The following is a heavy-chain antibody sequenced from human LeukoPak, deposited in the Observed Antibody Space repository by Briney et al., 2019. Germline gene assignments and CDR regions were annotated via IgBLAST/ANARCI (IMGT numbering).Heavy chain of an antibody. D-gene: IGHD2-15*01. V-gene: IGHV1-69*05. CDR3: ARDNGYCSGGSCYLLDY. J-gene: IGHJ4*02. Sequence: ASVKVSCKASGGTFSSYAISCVRQAPGQGLEWMGGIIPIFGTANYAQKFQGRATITTDESTSTAYMELSSLRSEDTAVYYCARDNGYCSGGSCYLLDYWGQGTLVTVSS. CDR2: IIPIFGTA. CDR1: GGTFSSYA.